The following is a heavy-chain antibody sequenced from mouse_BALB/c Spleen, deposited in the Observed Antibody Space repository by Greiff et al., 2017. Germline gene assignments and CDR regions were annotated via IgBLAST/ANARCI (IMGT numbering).Heavy chain of an antibody. Sequence: QVQLKESGAELMKPGASVKISCKATGYTFSSYWIEWVKQRPGHGLEWIGEILPGSGSTNYNEKFKGKATFTADTSSNTAYMQLSSLTSEDSAVYYCALTGTKYYFDYWGQGTTLTVSS. CDR3: ALTGTKYYFDY. CDR2: ILPGSGST. V-gene: IGHV1-9*01. J-gene: IGHJ2*01. CDR1: GYTFSSYW. D-gene: IGHD4-1*01.